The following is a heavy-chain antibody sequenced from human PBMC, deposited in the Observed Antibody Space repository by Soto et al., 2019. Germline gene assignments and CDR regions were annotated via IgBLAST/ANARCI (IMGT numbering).Heavy chain of an antibody. Sequence: GGSLRLSCAACGFTFDDYAMHWVRQAPGKGLEWVSGISWNSGSIGYADSVKGRFTISRDNAKNSLYLQMNSLRAEDTALYYCAKDYYDSSGYYYGPSDAFDIWGQGTMVTVSS. CDR2: ISWNSGSI. CDR3: AKDYYDSSGYYYGPSDAFDI. V-gene: IGHV3-9*01. CDR1: GFTFDDYA. J-gene: IGHJ3*02. D-gene: IGHD3-22*01.